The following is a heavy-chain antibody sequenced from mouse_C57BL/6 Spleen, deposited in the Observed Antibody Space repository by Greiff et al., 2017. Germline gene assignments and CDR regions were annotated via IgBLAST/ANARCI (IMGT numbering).Heavy chain of an antibody. CDR2: INPSTGGT. J-gene: IGHJ2*01. Sequence: EVQLQQSGPELVKPGASVKISCKASGYSFTGYYMNWVKQSPEKSLEWIGEINPSTGGTTYNQKFKAKATLTVDKSSSTAYMQLKSLTSEDSAVYYCARGGKTGVFDYWGQGTTLTVSS. D-gene: IGHD4-1*01. CDR1: GYSFTGYY. CDR3: ARGGKTGVFDY. V-gene: IGHV1-42*01.